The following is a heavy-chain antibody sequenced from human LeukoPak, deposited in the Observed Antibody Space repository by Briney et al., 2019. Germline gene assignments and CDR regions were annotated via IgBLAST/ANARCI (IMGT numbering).Heavy chain of an antibody. CDR1: GYTLTELS. CDR2: FDPEDGET. CDR3: ATGGEVSYYYYYYMDV. Sequence: ASVKVSCKVSGYTLTELSMHWVRQAHGKGLEWMGGFDPEDGETIYAQKFQGRVTMTEDTSTDTAYMELSSLRSEDTAVYYCATGGEVSYYYYYYMDVWGKGTTVTVSS. J-gene: IGHJ6*03. V-gene: IGHV1-24*01. D-gene: IGHD2-21*01.